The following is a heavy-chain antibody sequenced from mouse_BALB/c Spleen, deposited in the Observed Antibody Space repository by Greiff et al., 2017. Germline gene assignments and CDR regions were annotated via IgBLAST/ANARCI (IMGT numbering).Heavy chain of an antibody. D-gene: IGHD2-1*01. Sequence: QVQLQQSGPELVKPGASVRISCKASGYTFTSYDIHWVKQRPGQGLEWIGWIYPGNVNTKYNEKFKGKATLTADKSSSTAFMQLSSLTSEDSAVYYCARGGGNYYPFAYWGQGTLVTVSA. V-gene: IGHV1S56*01. CDR1: GYTFTSYD. J-gene: IGHJ3*01. CDR3: ARGGGNYYPFAY. CDR2: IYPGNVNT.